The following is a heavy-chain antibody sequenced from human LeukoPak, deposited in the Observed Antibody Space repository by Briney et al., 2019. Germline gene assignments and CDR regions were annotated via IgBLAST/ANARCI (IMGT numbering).Heavy chain of an antibody. CDR1: GFTFSSHA. CDR2: ISGSGAST. Sequence: GGSLRLSRAASGFTFSSHAMSWVRQAPGKGLEWVSAISGSGASTYYTDSVKGRFTISRDNSKNTLYLQMNSLRAEDTAVYYCVRGAYSSSWLNFDYWGQGTLVTVSS. D-gene: IGHD6-13*01. V-gene: IGHV3-23*01. CDR3: VRGAYSSSWLNFDY. J-gene: IGHJ4*02.